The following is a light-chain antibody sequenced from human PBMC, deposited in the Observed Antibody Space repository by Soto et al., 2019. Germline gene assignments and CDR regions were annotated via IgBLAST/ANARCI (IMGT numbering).Light chain of an antibody. CDR3: QHYNNWPFN. J-gene: IGKJ3*01. CDR1: QSVSSN. CDR2: AAS. V-gene: IGKV3-15*01. Sequence: EIVMTQSPATLSVSPGERATLSCRASQSVSSNLAWYQQKPGQAPRLLIYAASTRAAGIPDRFSGSGSGTGFTLTITRLQSEDFAVYYCQHYNNWPFNFGPGTKVDI.